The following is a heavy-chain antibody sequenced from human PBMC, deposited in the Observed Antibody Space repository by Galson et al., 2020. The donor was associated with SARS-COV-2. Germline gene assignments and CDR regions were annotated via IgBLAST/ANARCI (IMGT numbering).Heavy chain of an antibody. CDR2: ISGSGGST. D-gene: IGHD2-21*02. CDR3: AKAPIRCIRGDCYSVYDY. J-gene: IGHJ4*02. V-gene: IGHV3-23*01. Sequence: GESLKISCAASGFTFSSYAMSWVRQAPGKGLEWVSAISGSGGSTYYADSVKGRFTISRDNSKNTLYLQMNSLRAEDTAVYYCAKAPIRCIRGDCYSVYDYWGQGTLVTVSS. CDR1: GFTFSSYA.